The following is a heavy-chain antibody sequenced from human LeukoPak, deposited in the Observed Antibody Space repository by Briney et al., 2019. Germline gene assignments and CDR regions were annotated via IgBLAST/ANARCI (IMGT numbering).Heavy chain of an antibody. CDR2: IKQDGSER. CDR1: GFTFSSYW. J-gene: IGHJ6*03. V-gene: IGHV3-7*01. Sequence: GGSLRLSCAASGFTFSSYWMSWVRQAPGKGLEWVANIKQDGSERYYVDSVKGRFTISRDNAKNSLYLQMNSLRAENTAVYYCAREEWELLRYYYYYMDVWGKGTTVTVSS. CDR3: AREEWELLRYYYYYMDV. D-gene: IGHD1-26*01.